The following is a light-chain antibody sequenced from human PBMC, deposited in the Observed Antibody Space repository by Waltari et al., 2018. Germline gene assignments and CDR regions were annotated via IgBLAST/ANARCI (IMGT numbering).Light chain of an antibody. CDR1: SSNIGSNY. CDR2: SNN. Sequence: QSVLTQPPSASGTPGQRVTISCSGSSSNIGSNYVYWYQQLPGTAPNLLIYSNNQRPAGVPDRCSGSKSDTSASLASSGLRSEDEADYYCAAWDDSLSGYVFGTGTKVTVL. V-gene: IGLV1-47*02. J-gene: IGLJ1*01. CDR3: AAWDDSLSGYV.